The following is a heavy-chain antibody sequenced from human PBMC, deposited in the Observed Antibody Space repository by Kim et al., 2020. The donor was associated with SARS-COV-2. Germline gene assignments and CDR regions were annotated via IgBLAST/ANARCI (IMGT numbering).Heavy chain of an antibody. D-gene: IGHD6-19*01. Sequence: SETLSLNCTVSGGSISSSGYYWGWIRQPPGKGLEWIGSIYYSGTTYYNPSLKSRVAISVDTSKDQFSLKLSSVTAADTAMYYCAKEDGSGWYDFDFWGQG. CDR1: GGSISSSGYY. J-gene: IGHJ4*02. V-gene: IGHV4-39*07. CDR2: IYYSGTT. CDR3: AKEDGSGWYDFDF.